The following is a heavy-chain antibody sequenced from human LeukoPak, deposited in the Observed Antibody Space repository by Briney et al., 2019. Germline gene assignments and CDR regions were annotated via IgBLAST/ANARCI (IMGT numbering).Heavy chain of an antibody. Sequence: GRSLRLSCAASGFTFSSYGMHWVRQAPGKGLEWVAVISYDGSNKYYADSVKGRFTISRDNSKNTLYLQMNSLRVEDTAVYHCARPQWTGKGYYGMDVWGQGTTVTVSS. CDR2: ISYDGSNK. D-gene: IGHD3/OR15-3a*01. J-gene: IGHJ6*02. CDR1: GFTFSSYG. CDR3: ARPQWTGKGYYGMDV. V-gene: IGHV3-30*03.